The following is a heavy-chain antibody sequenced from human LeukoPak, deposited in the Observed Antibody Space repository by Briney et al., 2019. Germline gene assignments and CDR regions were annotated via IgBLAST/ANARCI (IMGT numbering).Heavy chain of an antibody. Sequence: ASVKVSCKASGYTFTSYYMHWVRQAPGQGLEWMGIINPSGGSTSYAQKFQGRVTMTRDTSTSTVYMELSSLRSEDTAVYYCARNCSSISCYQAAFDYWGQGTLVTVSS. CDR1: GYTFTSYY. CDR2: INPSGGST. V-gene: IGHV1-46*01. J-gene: IGHJ4*02. CDR3: ARNCSSISCYQAAFDY. D-gene: IGHD2-2*01.